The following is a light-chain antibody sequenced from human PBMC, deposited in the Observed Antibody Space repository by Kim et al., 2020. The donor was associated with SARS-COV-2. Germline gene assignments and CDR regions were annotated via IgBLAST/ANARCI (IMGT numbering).Light chain of an antibody. J-gene: IGKJ1*01. V-gene: IGKV1-27*01. CDR2: AAS. CDR1: QGINNY. Sequence: ASVGVRVTITCRASQGINNYLAWYQQRPGKVPKLLIYAASTLQSGVPSRFSGSGFGTDFTLTISSLQPEDGATYYCQKYNSAPWTFGRGTKVDIK. CDR3: QKYNSAPWT.